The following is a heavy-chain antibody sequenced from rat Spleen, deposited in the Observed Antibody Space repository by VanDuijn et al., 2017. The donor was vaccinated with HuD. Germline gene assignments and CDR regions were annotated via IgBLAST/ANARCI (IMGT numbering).Heavy chain of an antibody. D-gene: IGHD1-4*01. J-gene: IGHJ4*01. V-gene: IGHV5-29*01. CDR3: VRGLPGYRGVMDA. CDR1: GFTFSDYY. CDR2: ISYDGSIT. Sequence: EVQLVESDGGLVQPGRSLKLSCAASGFTFSDYYMAWVRQAPTKGLEWVATISYDGSITYYRDSEKGRFTISRDNAKSTLYLQMDSLRSEDTGTYYCVRGLPGYRGVMDAWGQGASVTVSS.